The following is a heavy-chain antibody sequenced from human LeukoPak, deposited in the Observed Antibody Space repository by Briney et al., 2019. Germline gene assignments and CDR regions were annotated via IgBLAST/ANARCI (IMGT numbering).Heavy chain of an antibody. V-gene: IGHV3-23*01. D-gene: IGHD1-1*01. J-gene: IGHJ4*02. Sequence: GGSLRLSCAASGLTFTSFAMSWVRQAPGKGLEWVSAISGSGDTTYYADSVKGRFTISRDNLENTLYTQMNSLRVEDTAVYYCAKGHSAHGTGFDYWGQGTLVSVSS. CDR2: ISGSGDTT. CDR3: AKGHSAHGTGFDY. CDR1: GLTFTSFA.